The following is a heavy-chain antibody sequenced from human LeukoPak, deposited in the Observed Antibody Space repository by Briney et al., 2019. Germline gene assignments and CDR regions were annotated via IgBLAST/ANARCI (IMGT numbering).Heavy chain of an antibody. Sequence: GKSLTLSCTASGFTFSDYGMHWVRQAPGKGLEWVANIKQDGSEKYYVDSVKGRFTISRDNAKNSLYLQMNSLRPEDTALYYCAKDRAARGRGNYFYMDVWGKGTTVTVSS. CDR1: GFTFSDYG. V-gene: IGHV3-7*03. CDR2: IKQDGSEK. J-gene: IGHJ6*03. D-gene: IGHD2/OR15-2a*01. CDR3: AKDRAARGRGNYFYMDV.